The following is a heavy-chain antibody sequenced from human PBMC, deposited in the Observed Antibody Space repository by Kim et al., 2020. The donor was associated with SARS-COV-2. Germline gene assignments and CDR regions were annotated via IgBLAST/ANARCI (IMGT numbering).Heavy chain of an antibody. CDR3: ARDESSSWYNWFDP. Sequence: SVKVSCKASGGTFSSYAISWVRQAPGQGLEWMGRIIPILGIANYAQKFQGRVTITADKSTSTAYMELSSLRAEDTAVYYCARDESSSWYNWFDPWGQGTLVTVSS. CDR1: GGTFSSYA. CDR2: IIPILGIA. D-gene: IGHD6-13*01. V-gene: IGHV1-69*04. J-gene: IGHJ5*02.